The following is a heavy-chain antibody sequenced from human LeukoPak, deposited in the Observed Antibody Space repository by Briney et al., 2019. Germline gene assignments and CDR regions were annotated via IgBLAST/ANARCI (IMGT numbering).Heavy chain of an antibody. CDR3: ARGRQDVTMIVVVMTAVSYYLDV. CDR2: MNPSGST. CDR1: GGSFSGYY. Sequence: SETLSLTCAVYGGSFSGYYWTWIRQTPEKGLEWIGEMNPSGSTNYNLSLMSRVTISVDTSKNQFSPELSSVTAADTAVYYCARGRQDVTMIVVVMTAVSYYLDVWGKGTTVTVS. D-gene: IGHD3-22*01. V-gene: IGHV4-34*01. J-gene: IGHJ6*03.